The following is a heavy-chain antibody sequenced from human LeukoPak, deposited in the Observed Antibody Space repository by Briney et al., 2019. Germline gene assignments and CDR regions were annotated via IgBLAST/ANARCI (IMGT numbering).Heavy chain of an antibody. J-gene: IGHJ3*02. D-gene: IGHD3-3*01. CDR1: GGSISSGGYY. CDR2: IYHSGST. CDR3: ASRFWSGRLDAFDI. Sequence: SETLSLTCTVSGGSISSGGYYWSWIRQPPGKGLEWIGYIYHSGSTYYNPSLKSRVTISVDRSKNQFSLKLSSVTAADTAVYYCASRFWSGRLDAFDIWGQGTMVTVSS. V-gene: IGHV4-30-2*01.